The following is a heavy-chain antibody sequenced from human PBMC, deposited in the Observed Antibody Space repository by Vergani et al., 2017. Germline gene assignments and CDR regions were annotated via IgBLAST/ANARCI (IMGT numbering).Heavy chain of an antibody. D-gene: IGHD3-3*01. V-gene: IGHV4-31*03. CDR2: IYYSGST. CDR3: ASCDYYFWSGYYNWFDP. Sequence: QVQLQESGPGLVKPSQTLSLTCTVSGGSISSGGYYWSWIRQHPGNGLEWIRYIYYSGSTYYNPSLKSRVTISVDTSKNQFSLKLSSVTAADTAVYYCASCDYYFWSGYYNWFDPWGQGTLVTVSS. J-gene: IGHJ5*02. CDR1: GGSISSGGYY.